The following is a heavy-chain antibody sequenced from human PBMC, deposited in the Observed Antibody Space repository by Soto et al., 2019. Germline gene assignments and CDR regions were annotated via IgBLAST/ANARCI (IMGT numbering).Heavy chain of an antibody. Sequence: ASVKVSCKASGYSFRTHGISWVRQAPGQGLEWMGWISTYDDKTNFPQKFQGRITMTTDTSTSTAYMELRSLRSDDTAVYFCARDLGYCNSSGCFRNWFDPWGQGTLVAVSS. D-gene: IGHD2-15*01. CDR1: GYSFRTHG. J-gene: IGHJ5*02. V-gene: IGHV1-18*01. CDR3: ARDLGYCNSSGCFRNWFDP. CDR2: ISTYDDKT.